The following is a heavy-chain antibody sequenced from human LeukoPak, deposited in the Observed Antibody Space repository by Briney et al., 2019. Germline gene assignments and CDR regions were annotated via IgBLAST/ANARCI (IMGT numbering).Heavy chain of an antibody. J-gene: IGHJ4*02. CDR2: IWYDGSNK. Sequence: GGSLRLSCAASGFTFSSHGMHWVRQAPGKGLEWVAVIWYDGSNKYYADSVKGRFTISRDNSKNTLYLQMDSLRHDDTVVYYCARGGSSWPGTDYWGQGTLVTVSS. V-gene: IGHV3-33*01. D-gene: IGHD6-13*01. CDR1: GFTFSSHG. CDR3: ARGGSSWPGTDY.